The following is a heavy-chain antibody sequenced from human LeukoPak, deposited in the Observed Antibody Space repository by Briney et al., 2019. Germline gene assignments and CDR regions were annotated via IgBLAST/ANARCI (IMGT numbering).Heavy chain of an antibody. D-gene: IGHD2-2*01. CDR2: INPGNAKT. V-gene: IGHV1-3*01. CDR1: GYTFSIYA. CDR3: ARGVWSSHNKEYFLDY. J-gene: IGHJ4*02. Sequence: ASVKVSCKTSGYTFSIYAMNWVRQAPGQRPEWMGWINPGNAKTKYSQRFQGRVTITMDTSASTAYMDLSSLRSEDTAVYYCARGVWSSHNKEYFLDYWGQGTLVTVSS.